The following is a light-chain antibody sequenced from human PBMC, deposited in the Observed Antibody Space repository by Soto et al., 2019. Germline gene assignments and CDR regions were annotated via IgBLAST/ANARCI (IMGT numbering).Light chain of an antibody. CDR2: EVT. CDR1: SSDVGGYNY. J-gene: IGLJ2*01. CDR3: ASYVQGETFVV. Sequence: QSALTQPPSASGSPGQSITISCTGTSSDVGGYNYVSWYQQHPGKAPKLMIYEVTKRPSGVPDRFSGSKSGNTASLTVSGLPGEDTGDNFSASYVQGETFVVFGGGTQLTVL. V-gene: IGLV2-8*01.